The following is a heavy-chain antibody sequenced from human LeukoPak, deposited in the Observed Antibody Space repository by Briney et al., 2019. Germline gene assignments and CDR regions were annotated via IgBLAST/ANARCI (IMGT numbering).Heavy chain of an antibody. Sequence: GGSLRLSCAVSGFTFSSYSMSWVRQAPGKGLEWVSSISSSGTYKYYADSVKGRFTISRDNAKNSLYLKMNSLRAEDTAVYYCAKGKDSVAGATNDYWGQGTLVTVSS. CDR3: AKGKDSVAGATNDY. D-gene: IGHD6-19*01. CDR1: GFTFSSYS. V-gene: IGHV3-21*01. J-gene: IGHJ4*02. CDR2: ISSSGTYK.